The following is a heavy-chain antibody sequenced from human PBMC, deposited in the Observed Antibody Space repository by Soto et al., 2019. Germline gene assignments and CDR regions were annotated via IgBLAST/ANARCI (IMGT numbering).Heavy chain of an antibody. CDR1: AFTFSSYA. D-gene: IGHD6-13*01. V-gene: IGHV3-23*01. J-gene: IGHJ3*02. CDR2: ISAGGDST. CDR3: AKASVAAAGTSDFDI. Sequence: GWSLRLSCAASAFTFSSYAMTWVRQAPGKGLDWVSSISAGGDSTNYADSVQGRFTISRDNSKNTLYLQMNSLRAEDTALYYCAKASVAAAGTSDFDILGQGTMVTVS.